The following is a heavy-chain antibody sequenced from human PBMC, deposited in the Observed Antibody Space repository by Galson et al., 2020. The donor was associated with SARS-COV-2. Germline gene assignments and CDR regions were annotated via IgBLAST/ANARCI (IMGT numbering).Heavy chain of an antibody. CDR1: GFSISTGYY. J-gene: IGHJ4*02. Sequence: ASETLSLTCTVSGFSISTGYYWGWIRQPPGKGLEWIGSIYHRGSTFYNPSLKSRVTISLDTSKNQFSLILTSVNAEDTAVYFCARGDLAESGSHYLDYWGQGTLVPVSS. V-gene: IGHV4-38-2*02. CDR2: IYHRGST. CDR3: ARGDLAESGSHYLDY. D-gene: IGHD1-1*01.